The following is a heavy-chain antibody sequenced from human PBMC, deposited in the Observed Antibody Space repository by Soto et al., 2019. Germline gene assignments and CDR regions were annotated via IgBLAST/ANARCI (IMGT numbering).Heavy chain of an antibody. V-gene: IGHV3-72*01. CDR3: ARGRGAAADYFDF. J-gene: IGHJ4*02. CDR2: SRNKHHSYTT. D-gene: IGHD6-13*01. CDR1: GFTFSDHY. Sequence: GGSLRLSCAASGFTFSDHYMDWVRQVPGEGLEWVGRSRNKHHSYTTEYAASVKDRFTILRDESENSVYLQMNSLKIEDTAVYYCARGRGAAADYFDFWGQGTLVTVSS.